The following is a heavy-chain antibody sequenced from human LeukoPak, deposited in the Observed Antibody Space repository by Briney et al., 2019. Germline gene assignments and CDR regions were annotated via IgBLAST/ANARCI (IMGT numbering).Heavy chain of an antibody. V-gene: IGHV4-38-2*02. CDR3: AMSLWFGDLYYMDV. Sequence: SETLSLTCTVSGYSISSGYYWGWIRQPPGKGLEWIGSIYHSGSTYYNPSLKSRVTISVDTSKNQFSLKLSSVTAADTAVYYCAMSLWFGDLYYMDVWGKGTTVTVSS. J-gene: IGHJ6*03. D-gene: IGHD3-10*01. CDR2: IYHSGST. CDR1: GYSISSGYY.